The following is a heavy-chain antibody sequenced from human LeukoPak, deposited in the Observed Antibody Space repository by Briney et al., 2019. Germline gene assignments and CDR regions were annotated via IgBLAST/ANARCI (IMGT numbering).Heavy chain of an antibody. V-gene: IGHV3-23*01. CDR3: AKGHSSGWLHNFYY. J-gene: IGHJ4*02. CDR2: ISGSGGST. CDR1: GFTFSSYA. D-gene: IGHD6-19*01. Sequence: GGSLRLSCAASGFTFSSYAMSWVRQAPGKGLEWVSGISGSGGSTYYVDSVKGRFTISRDNSKNTLYLQMNSLRAEDTAVYYCAKGHSSGWLHNFYYWGQGTLVTVSS.